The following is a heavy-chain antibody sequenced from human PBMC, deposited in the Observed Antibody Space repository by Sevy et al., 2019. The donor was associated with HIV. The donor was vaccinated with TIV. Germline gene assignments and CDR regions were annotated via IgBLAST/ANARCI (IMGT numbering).Heavy chain of an antibody. CDR2: IWFDRSNT. CDR3: ARDLEFYDSGDYGPAFMPDY. V-gene: IGHV3-33*01. CDR1: GFTFSSYG. D-gene: IGHD4-17*01. Sequence: GGSLRLSCAASGFTFSSYGMHWVRQGPGKGLEWVAVIWFDRSNTYYADSVKGRFTISRDIAKNTLHLQMNSLRAEDTAVYYCARDLEFYDSGDYGPAFMPDYWGQGTLVTVSS. J-gene: IGHJ4*02.